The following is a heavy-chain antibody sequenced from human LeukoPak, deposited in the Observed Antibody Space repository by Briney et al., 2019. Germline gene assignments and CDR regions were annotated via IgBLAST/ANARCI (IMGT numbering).Heavy chain of an antibody. Sequence: ASLKVSCKASGYTFTNYGISWVRQPPGQGLEWMGWISAYTGNTNYAQNFQGRVTMTTDTSTSAAFMELRSLRSDDTAVYYCARSGVGYFYDNTGYYPLDYWGQGTLVTVSS. D-gene: IGHD3-22*01. J-gene: IGHJ4*02. CDR3: ARSGVGYFYDNTGYYPLDY. CDR1: GYTFTNYG. CDR2: ISAYTGNT. V-gene: IGHV1-18*01.